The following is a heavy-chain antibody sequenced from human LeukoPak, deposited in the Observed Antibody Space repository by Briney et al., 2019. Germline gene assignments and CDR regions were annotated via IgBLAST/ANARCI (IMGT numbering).Heavy chain of an antibody. J-gene: IGHJ3*02. CDR1: GGSFSGYY. Sequence: SETLSLTCAVYGGSFSGYYWSWIRQPPGKGLEWIGEINDSGSTNYNPSLKSRVTISVDTSKTKLSLQLSSVTAAETAVSYSARYRATTMISAGPRIDIWGQGTMVTVSS. V-gene: IGHV4-34*01. D-gene: IGHD3-22*01. CDR3: ARYRATTMISAGPRIDI. CDR2: INDSGST.